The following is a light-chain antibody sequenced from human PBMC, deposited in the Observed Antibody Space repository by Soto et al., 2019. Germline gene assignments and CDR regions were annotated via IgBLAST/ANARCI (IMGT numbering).Light chain of an antibody. CDR2: DAS. CDR3: QRCNCDPALT. Sequence: AIQLTQSPSSLSASVGDRVTITCRASQGISSALAWYQQKAGKAPKLLIYDASSLESGVPSRFSGSGSGTDFTLAFSSLQPEDFATYCCQRCNCDPALTFGGGTKVEIK. J-gene: IGKJ4*02. CDR1: QGISSA. V-gene: IGKV1-13*02.